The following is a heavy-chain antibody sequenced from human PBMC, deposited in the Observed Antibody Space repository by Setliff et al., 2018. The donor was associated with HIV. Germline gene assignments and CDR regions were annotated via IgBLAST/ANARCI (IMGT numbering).Heavy chain of an antibody. CDR3: ATSPRGTYYDILSGRPRGWFDP. CDR1: GGTFSSYA. D-gene: IGHD3-9*01. J-gene: IGHJ5*02. CDR2: IIPIYGTP. V-gene: IGHV1-69*13. Sequence: SVKVSCKASGGTFSSYAITWVRQAPGQGPEWMGGIIPIYGTPNYAQRFQGRVTITADESTSTAYMDLSSLTSDDTAVYYCATSPRGTYYDILSGRPRGWFDPWGQGTLGTVSS.